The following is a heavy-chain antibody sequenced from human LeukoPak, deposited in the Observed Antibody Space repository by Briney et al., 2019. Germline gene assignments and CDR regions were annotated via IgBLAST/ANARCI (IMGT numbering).Heavy chain of an antibody. CDR1: GFTFSSYA. CDR3: AKDPYYYDSSGYGPYYFDY. V-gene: IGHV3-30*04. J-gene: IGHJ4*02. D-gene: IGHD3-22*01. CDR2: ISYDGSNK. Sequence: PGRSLRLSCAASGFTFSSYAMHWVRQAPGKGLEWVAVISYDGSNKYYADSVKGRFTISRDNSKNTLYLQMNSLRAEDTAVYYCAKDPYYYDSSGYGPYYFDYWGQGTLVTVSS.